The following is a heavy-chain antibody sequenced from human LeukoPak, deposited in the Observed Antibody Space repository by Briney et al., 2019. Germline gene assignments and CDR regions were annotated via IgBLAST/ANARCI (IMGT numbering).Heavy chain of an antibody. CDR1: GFTFSSYG. Sequence: GGSLRLSCAASGFTFSSYGMSWVRQAPGKGLEWVSAISGSGGSTYYADSVKGRFTISRDNAKNSLYLQMNSLRAEDTAVYYCARDRPYYYGSGAGTDDAFDIWGQGTMVTVSS. CDR2: ISGSGGST. D-gene: IGHD3-10*01. CDR3: ARDRPYYYGSGAGTDDAFDI. J-gene: IGHJ3*02. V-gene: IGHV3-23*01.